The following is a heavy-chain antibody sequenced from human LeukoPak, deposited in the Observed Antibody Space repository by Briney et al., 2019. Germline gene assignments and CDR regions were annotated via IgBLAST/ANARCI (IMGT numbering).Heavy chain of an antibody. CDR3: ARLGCTSVPCSYDYYGLDV. Sequence: PGESLKISCKGSGYIFTTYWIGWVRQMSGKGLEWLGTIYPGDSDTRYSPSFQGQVTISADKSISTSYLQWSSLKASDTAVYYCARLGCTSVPCSYDYYGLDVWGQGTTVTVSS. V-gene: IGHV5-51*01. CDR1: GYIFTTYW. J-gene: IGHJ6*02. D-gene: IGHD6-19*01. CDR2: IYPGDSDT.